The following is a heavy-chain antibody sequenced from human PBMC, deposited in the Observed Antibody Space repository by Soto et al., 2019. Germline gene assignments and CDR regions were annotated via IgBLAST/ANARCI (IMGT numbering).Heavy chain of an antibody. CDR2: ISSSSSYI. Sequence: PGGSLRLSCAASGFTFSSYSMNWVRQAPGKGLEWVSSISSSSSYIYYADSVKGRFTISRDNAKNSLYLQMNSLRAEDTAVYYCARATSIAARYFDYWGQGTLVTVSS. J-gene: IGHJ4*02. CDR3: ARATSIAARYFDY. CDR1: GFTFSSYS. D-gene: IGHD6-6*01. V-gene: IGHV3-21*01.